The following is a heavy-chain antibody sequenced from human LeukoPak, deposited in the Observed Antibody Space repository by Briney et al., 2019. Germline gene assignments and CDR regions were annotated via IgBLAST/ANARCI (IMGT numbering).Heavy chain of an antibody. D-gene: IGHD1-1*01. J-gene: IGHJ4*02. V-gene: IGHV3-23*01. CDR1: GFTFTSIA. CDR3: AKGQELDDGVFDS. Sequence: GGSLRLSCAASGFTFTSIAMTWVRQAPGKGLEWVSTMRGTGDSTHYADSVKGRFIISRDKSKNMLYLQMNGLRAEDTAIYYCAKGQELDDGVFDSWGQGTLVTVSS. CDR2: MRGTGDST.